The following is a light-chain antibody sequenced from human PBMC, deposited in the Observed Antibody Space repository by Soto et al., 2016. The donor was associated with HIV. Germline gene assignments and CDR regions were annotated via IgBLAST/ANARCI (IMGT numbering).Light chain of an antibody. CDR1: QDIGND. CDR2: GAS. CDR3: LQLNNFPRT. Sequence: DIQLTQSPSFLSASVGDIVTITCRASQDIGNDLGWYQQKPGQAPKRLIYGASSLESGVPSRFSGSRSATEFTLTISSLQPEDFATYYCLQLNNFPRTFGQGTKVEIQ. J-gene: IGKJ1*01. V-gene: IGKV1-17*01.